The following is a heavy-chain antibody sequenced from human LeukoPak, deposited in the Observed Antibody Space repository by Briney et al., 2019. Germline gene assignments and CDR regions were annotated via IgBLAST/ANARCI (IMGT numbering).Heavy chain of an antibody. CDR1: GFTFSSYG. V-gene: IGHV3-30*18. CDR2: ISYDGSNK. J-gene: IGHJ4*02. Sequence: PGGSLRLSCAASGFTFSSYGMHWVRQAPGKGLEWVAVISYDGSNKYYADSVKGRFTISRDNSKNTLYLQMNSLRAEDTAVYYCAKDYVVTSTYYFDYWGQGTLVTVSS. D-gene: IGHD3-22*01. CDR3: AKDYVVTSTYYFDY.